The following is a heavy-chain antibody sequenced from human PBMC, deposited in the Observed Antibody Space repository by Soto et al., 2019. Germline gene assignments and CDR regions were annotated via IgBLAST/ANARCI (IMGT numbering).Heavy chain of an antibody. CDR2: VYYRGRG. V-gene: IGHV4-39*01. CDR1: AGSVTNSSYY. J-gene: IGHJ4*02. Sequence: SETLSLTCTVSAGSVTNSSYYWGWIRQSPGKGLEWIGSVYYRGRGYSKSSVKSRVTISVDTSKNRFSLSLNSVTASDTAVYFCVSQRTTVPTQAYFDYWGPGALVTVSS. CDR3: VSQRTTVPTQAYFDY. D-gene: IGHD4-17*01.